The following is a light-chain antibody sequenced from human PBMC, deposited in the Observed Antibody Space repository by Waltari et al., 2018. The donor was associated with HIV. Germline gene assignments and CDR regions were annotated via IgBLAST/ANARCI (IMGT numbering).Light chain of an antibody. Sequence: DIQMTQSPSSLSASVGDSVTITCQASQDISNCLNWYQQKPGEAPKLLIYDASNLEAGVPSTFSGSGSGTDFTLTCSSLQPEDIAAYYCQQYDNLPRRFTFGPGTKVEIK. CDR3: QQYDNLPRRFT. CDR2: DAS. CDR1: QDISNC. J-gene: IGKJ3*01. V-gene: IGKV1-33*01.